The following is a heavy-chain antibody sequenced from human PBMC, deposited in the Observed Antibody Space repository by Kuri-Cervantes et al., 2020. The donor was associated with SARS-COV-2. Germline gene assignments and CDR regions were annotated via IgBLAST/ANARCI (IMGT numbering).Heavy chain of an antibody. CDR1: GFTFSSYG. V-gene: IGHV3-30*18. CDR2: ISYDGSNK. D-gene: IGHD4-23*01. Sequence: GGSLRLSCAASGFTFSSYGMHWVRQAPGKGLEWVAVISYDGSNKYYADSVKGRFTISRDNSKNTLYLQMNSLRAEDTAVYYCAKVLEPQTPYPYYYYGMDVWGQGTTVTVSS. J-gene: IGHJ6*02. CDR3: AKVLEPQTPYPYYYYGMDV.